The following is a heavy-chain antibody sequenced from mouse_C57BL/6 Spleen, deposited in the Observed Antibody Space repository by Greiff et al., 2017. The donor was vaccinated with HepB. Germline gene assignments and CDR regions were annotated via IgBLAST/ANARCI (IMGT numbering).Heavy chain of an antibody. CDR3: ARDYGWPIGYAMDY. D-gene: IGHD1-1*01. V-gene: IGHV1-55*01. CDR1: GYTFTSYW. J-gene: IGHJ4*01. CDR2: IYPGSGST. Sequence: QVQLKQPGAELVKPGASVKMSCKASGYTFTSYWITWVKQRPGQGLEWIGDIYPGSGSTNYNEKFKSKATLTVDTSSSTAYMQLSSLTSEDSAVYYCARDYGWPIGYAMDYWGQGTSVTVSS.